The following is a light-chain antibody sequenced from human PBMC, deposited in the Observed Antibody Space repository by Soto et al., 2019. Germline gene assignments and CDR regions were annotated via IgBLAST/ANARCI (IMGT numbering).Light chain of an antibody. Sequence: EIGLMQSPGTLSLSPGERATLSCRASQSIKRSYLAWYQQKTGQAPRVLIYGASNRATGIPDRFSGSGSGTDFSLTISRLEPEDFAVYYCHQDDNAPQTFGHGTKVAIK. J-gene: IGKJ2*01. CDR2: GAS. V-gene: IGKV3-20*01. CDR1: QSIKRSY. CDR3: HQDDNAPQT.